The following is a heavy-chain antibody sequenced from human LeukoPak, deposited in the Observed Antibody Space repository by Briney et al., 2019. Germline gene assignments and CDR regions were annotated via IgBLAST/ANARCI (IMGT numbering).Heavy chain of an antibody. CDR3: ARLDSCGADSCIDS. CDR2: IQASGTT. V-gene: IGHV4-59*01. CDR1: GSSITGFH. J-gene: IGHJ4*02. D-gene: IGHD2-21*01. Sequence: SETLSLTCSVSGSSITGFHWGWIRQPPGKGLEWIGYIQASGTTKHNPSLKSRVTTSIDTSKAQFSLNVNSVSAADTAMYYCARLDSCGADSCIDSWGQGNLVIVSS.